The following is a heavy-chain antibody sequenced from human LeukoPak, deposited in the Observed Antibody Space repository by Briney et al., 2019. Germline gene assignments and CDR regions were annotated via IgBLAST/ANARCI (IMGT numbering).Heavy chain of an antibody. J-gene: IGHJ5*01. CDR2: MNPNSGNT. Sequence: ASVKVSCKASGYSFTSYDINWVRQATGQGLEWMGWMNPNSGNTGYAQKFQGRVTMTRHTSISTAYMELSSLRSEDTAVYYCARAPFRPGRGYNGYEFDSWGQGTLVTVSS. CDR1: GYSFTSYD. CDR3: ARAPFRPGRGYNGYEFDS. V-gene: IGHV1-8*01. D-gene: IGHD5-12*01.